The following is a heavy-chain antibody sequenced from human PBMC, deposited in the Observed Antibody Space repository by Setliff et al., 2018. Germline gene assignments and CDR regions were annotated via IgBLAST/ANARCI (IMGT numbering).Heavy chain of an antibody. CDR1: GGSFNNYP. CDR3: SRLVRYCTKTTCQRLSGGEF. V-gene: IGHV1-69*13. J-gene: IGHJ4*02. Sequence: ASVKVSCKASGGSFNNYPISWVRQAPGHGLEWMGGIIPLFRTGKYAQKFQGRVTISADESTSTAYMELSSLRLDDTAVYYCSRLVRYCTKTTCQRLSGGEFWGQGTLVTVSS. CDR2: IIPLFRTG. D-gene: IGHD2-8*01.